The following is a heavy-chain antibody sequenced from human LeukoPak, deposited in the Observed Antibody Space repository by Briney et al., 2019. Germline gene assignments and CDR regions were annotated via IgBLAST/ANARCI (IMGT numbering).Heavy chain of an antibody. V-gene: IGHV4-4*07. CDR1: GASISGHY. J-gene: IGHJ4*02. D-gene: IGHD2-8*02. CDR2: VHTSRGT. Sequence: SETLSLTCIVSGASISGHYWSWIRQPAGKEPEWIGRVHTSRGTNYNSSLKSRLTMSVDTSKNQFSLHLASVTAADTAVYYCAREDTGGLDYWGQGILVTVSP. CDR3: AREDTGGLDY.